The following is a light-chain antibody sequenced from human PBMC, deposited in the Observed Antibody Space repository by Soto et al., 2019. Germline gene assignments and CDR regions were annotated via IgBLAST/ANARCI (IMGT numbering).Light chain of an antibody. J-gene: IGLJ3*02. CDR2: EVT. Sequence: QPVLTQPASVSGSPGQSITISCTGTTSDVGAYNYVSWYQHNPGNAPKLMIYEVTNRPSGVSSRFSGSKSGSTASLTISGLQSEDEADYYCSSYTSRGTLVFGGGTKLTVL. CDR3: SSYTSRGTLV. CDR1: TSDVGAYNY. V-gene: IGLV2-14*01.